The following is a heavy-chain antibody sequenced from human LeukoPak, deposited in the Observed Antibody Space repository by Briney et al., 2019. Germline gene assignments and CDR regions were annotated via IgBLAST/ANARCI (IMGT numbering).Heavy chain of an antibody. CDR3: ARHLVNSGYDRGPFDY. J-gene: IGHJ4*02. V-gene: IGHV5-51*01. Sequence: GESLEISCKGSGYSFTTYWIGWVRQMPGKGLELMGIIYPADSDTRYSPSFQGQATISADKSIRTAYLQWSSLKASDTAIYYCARHLVNSGYDRGPFDYWGQGTLVTVSS. D-gene: IGHD5-12*01. CDR2: IYPADSDT. CDR1: GYSFTTYW.